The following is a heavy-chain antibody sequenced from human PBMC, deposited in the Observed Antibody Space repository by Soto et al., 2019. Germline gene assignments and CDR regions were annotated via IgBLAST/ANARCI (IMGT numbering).Heavy chain of an antibody. V-gene: IGHV3-23*01. CDR1: GFTFSSYA. D-gene: IGHD3-22*01. J-gene: IGHJ4*02. CDR2: ISGSGGST. CDR3: AKEGLGYYYDSSGYLTAVDY. Sequence: GGSLRLSCAASGFTFSSYAMSWVRQAPGKGLEWVSAISGSGGSTYYADSVKGRFTISRDNSKNTLYLQMNSLRAEDTAVYYCAKEGLGYYYDSSGYLTAVDYWRQGTLVTVSS.